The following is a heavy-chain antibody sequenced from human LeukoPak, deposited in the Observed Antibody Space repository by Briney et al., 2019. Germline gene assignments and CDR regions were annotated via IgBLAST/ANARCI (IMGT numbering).Heavy chain of an antibody. Sequence: ASVKVSCKASGYTFTSYYMHWVRQAPGQGLEWMGRIIPIFGTANYAQKFQGRVTITTDESTSAAYMELSSLRSEDTAVYYCARDPGDGYNSGSWFDPWGQGTLVTVSS. CDR2: IIPIFGTA. CDR1: GYTFTSYY. J-gene: IGHJ5*02. D-gene: IGHD5-24*01. V-gene: IGHV1-69*05. CDR3: ARDPGDGYNSGSWFDP.